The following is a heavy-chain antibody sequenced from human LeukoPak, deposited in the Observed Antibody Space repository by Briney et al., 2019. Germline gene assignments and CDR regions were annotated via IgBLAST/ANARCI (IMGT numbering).Heavy chain of an antibody. CDR1: GGSFSGYY. J-gene: IGHJ5*02. Sequence: SETLSLTCAVYGGSFSGYYWSSIRQPPGKGLEWIGEINHSGSTNYNPSLKSRVTISVDTSKNQFSLKLSSVTAADTAVYYCARLYYYDSSGSPPHPDWFDPWGQGTLDTVSS. V-gene: IGHV4-34*01. CDR2: INHSGST. D-gene: IGHD3-22*01. CDR3: ARLYYYDSSGSPPHPDWFDP.